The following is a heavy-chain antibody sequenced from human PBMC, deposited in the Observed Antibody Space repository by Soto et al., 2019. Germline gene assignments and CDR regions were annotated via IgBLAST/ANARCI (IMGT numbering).Heavy chain of an antibody. J-gene: IGHJ4*02. D-gene: IGHD3-22*01. CDR2: ISGSGGST. Sequence: EVQLLESGGGLVQPGGSLRLSCAASGFTFSSYAMSWVRQAPGKGLEWVSAISGSGGSTYYADSVKGRFTISRDNSKNTLYLQMNSLRAEDKALDYCAKDLELYYDSSGYFLFWGQGTLVTVTS. CDR1: GFTFSSYA. V-gene: IGHV3-23*01. CDR3: AKDLELYYDSSGYFLF.